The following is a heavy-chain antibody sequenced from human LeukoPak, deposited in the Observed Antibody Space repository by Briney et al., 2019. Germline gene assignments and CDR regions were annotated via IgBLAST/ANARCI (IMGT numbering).Heavy chain of an antibody. Sequence: ASVKVSCKASGYTFTSYGISWVRQAPGQGLEWMGWISAYNGNTNYAQKLQGRVTMTTDTSTSTAYMELRSLRSDDTAVYYCAGMVIAAAGRGECGDVWGKGTTVTVSS. CDR1: GYTFTSYG. D-gene: IGHD6-13*01. V-gene: IGHV1-18*01. J-gene: IGHJ6*04. CDR3: AGMVIAAAGRGECGDV. CDR2: ISAYNGNT.